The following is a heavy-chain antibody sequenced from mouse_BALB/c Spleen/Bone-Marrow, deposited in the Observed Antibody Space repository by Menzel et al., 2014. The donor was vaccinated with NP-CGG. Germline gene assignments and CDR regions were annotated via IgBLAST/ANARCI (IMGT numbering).Heavy chain of an antibody. CDR1: GYTFTSYW. V-gene: IGHV1-87*01. D-gene: IGHD2-1*01. Sequence: VQLQQSGAELARPGASVELSCKASGYTFTSYWMQWVKQRPGQGLEWIGAIYPGDGDTRYTQKFKGKATLTADKSSSTAYMQLSSLASEDSAVYYCARRGNYGNAMDYWGQGTSVTVSS. CDR2: IYPGDGDT. CDR3: ARRGNYGNAMDY. J-gene: IGHJ4*01.